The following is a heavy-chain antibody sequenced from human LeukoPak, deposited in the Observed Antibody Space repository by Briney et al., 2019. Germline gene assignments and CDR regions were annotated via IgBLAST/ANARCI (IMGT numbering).Heavy chain of an antibody. CDR2: INHSGST. V-gene: IGHV4-34*01. D-gene: IGHD3-10*01. CDR1: GGSFSGYY. J-gene: IGHJ5*02. CDR3: ARAGSVLLWLGERKSNWFDP. Sequence: SETLSLTCAVYGGSFSGYYWSWIRQPPGKGLEWIGEINHSGSTNYNPSLKSRVTISVDTSKNQFSLKLSSVTAADTAVYYCARAGSVLLWLGERKSNWFDPWGQGTLVTVSS.